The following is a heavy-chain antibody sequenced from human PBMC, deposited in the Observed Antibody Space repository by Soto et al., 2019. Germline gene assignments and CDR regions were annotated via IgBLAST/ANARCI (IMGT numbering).Heavy chain of an antibody. CDR3: ARDGTLYDSSGYYYLY. Sequence: SVKVSCKASGGTFSRYAINWVRQAPGQGLEWMGGIIPMFGTANYAQKFQGRVTITADESTNTGYMELRSLISEDTAVYYCARDGTLYDSSGYYYLYWGQGTLVTVSS. CDR2: IIPMFGTA. CDR1: GGTFSRYA. J-gene: IGHJ4*02. D-gene: IGHD3-22*01. V-gene: IGHV1-69*13.